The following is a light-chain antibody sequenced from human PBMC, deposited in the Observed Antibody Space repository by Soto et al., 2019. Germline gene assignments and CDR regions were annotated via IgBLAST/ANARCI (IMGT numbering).Light chain of an antibody. CDR2: KAS. J-gene: IGKJ1*01. V-gene: IGKV1-5*03. CDR1: QSISSW. CDR3: QQYETYRT. Sequence: DIEMTQSPSTLSAFVGDRVTITCRASQSISSWLAWYQQKPGKAPNLLIYKASTLESGVPSRFSGSGSGTEFILTISSLQPDDFATYYCQQYETYRTFGQGTKVDIK.